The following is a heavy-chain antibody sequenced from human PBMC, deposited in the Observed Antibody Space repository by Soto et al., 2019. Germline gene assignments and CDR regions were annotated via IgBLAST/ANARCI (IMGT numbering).Heavy chain of an antibody. CDR2: IYYSGST. CDR1: GGSISSGGYY. V-gene: IGHV4-31*03. J-gene: IGHJ4*02. D-gene: IGHD3-10*01. CDR3: ARDRRIRKGIDY. Sequence: SETLSLTCTVSGGSISSGGYYWSWIRQHPGKGLEWIGYIYYSGSTYYNPSLKSRVTISVDTSKNQFSLKLSSVTAADTAVYYCARDRRIRKGIDYWGQGTLDTVPS.